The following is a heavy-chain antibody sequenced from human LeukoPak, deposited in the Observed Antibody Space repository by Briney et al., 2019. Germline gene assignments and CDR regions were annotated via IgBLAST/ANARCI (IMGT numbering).Heavy chain of an antibody. Sequence: PSETLSLTRTVSGGSINSGGYYWSWIRQHPGTGLEWIGYVSHRGSTYYNPSLKSPVTISADTSKNQFSLKLRSAAAADTAFYYCARVRGDSGIVGATTADYWGQGILVTVSS. CDR1: GGSINSGGYY. J-gene: IGHJ4*02. CDR2: VSHRGST. V-gene: IGHV4-31*01. CDR3: ARVRGDSGIVGATTADY. D-gene: IGHD1-26*01.